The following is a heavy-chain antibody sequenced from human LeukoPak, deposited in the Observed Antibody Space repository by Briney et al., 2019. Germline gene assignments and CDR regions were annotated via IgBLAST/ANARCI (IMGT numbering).Heavy chain of an antibody. D-gene: IGHD3-3*01. CDR3: TRGNYDFWSCYYTSVYYYYYMDV. CDR1: GGSFSGYY. V-gene: IGHV4-34*01. Sequence: PSETLSLTCAVYGGSFSGYYWSWIRQPPGKGLEWVGEINHTGSTNYNPALKRRVTISVATSKNQLSLKLSSVTATDTAVYYCTRGNYDFWSCYYTSVYYYYYMDVWGKGTTVTVSS. J-gene: IGHJ6*03. CDR2: INHTGST.